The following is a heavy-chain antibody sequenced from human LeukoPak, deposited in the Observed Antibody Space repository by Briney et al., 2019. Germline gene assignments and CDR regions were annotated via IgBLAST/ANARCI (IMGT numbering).Heavy chain of an antibody. CDR3: AVEGGSGSYP. Sequence: PSQTLSLTCTVSGGSISSGSYYWSWIRQPAGKGLEWIGRIYTSGSTNYNPSLKSRVTISVDTSKNQFSLKLSSVTAAYTAVYYCAVEGGSGSYPWGQGTLVTVSS. CDR1: GGSISSGSYY. D-gene: IGHD3-10*01. J-gene: IGHJ5*02. V-gene: IGHV4-61*02. CDR2: IYTSGST.